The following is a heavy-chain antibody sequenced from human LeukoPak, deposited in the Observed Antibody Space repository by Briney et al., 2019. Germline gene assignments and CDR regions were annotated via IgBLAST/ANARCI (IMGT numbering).Heavy chain of an antibody. V-gene: IGHV3-48*03. CDR3: ARESYDSSGNYQEYYFDY. CDR1: GFTFSTYD. J-gene: IGHJ4*02. D-gene: IGHD3-22*01. CDR2: ISSSGSII. Sequence: GRSLRLSCAASGFTFSTYDMNWVRQAPGKGLEWVSYISSSGSIIYYADSVKGRFSISRDNAKNSLYLQMNSLRAEDTAVYYCARESYDSSGNYQEYYFDYWGQGALVTVSS.